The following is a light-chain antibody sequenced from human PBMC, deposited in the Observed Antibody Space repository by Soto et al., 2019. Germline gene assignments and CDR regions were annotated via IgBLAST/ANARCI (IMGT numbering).Light chain of an antibody. V-gene: IGKV3-15*01. Sequence: EIVMTQSPATLSVSPGERATLSCRASQSVSSNLAWYQQKPGQAPRLLIYGASTRATGIPARFSGSGSGTEFTLTISSLQSEDFAVYYCQQYNNWPRTFGGGIKVEIK. CDR3: QQYNNWPRT. CDR1: QSVSSN. CDR2: GAS. J-gene: IGKJ4*01.